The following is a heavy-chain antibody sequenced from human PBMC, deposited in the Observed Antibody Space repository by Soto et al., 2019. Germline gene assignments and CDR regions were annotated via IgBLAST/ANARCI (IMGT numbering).Heavy chain of an antibody. CDR3: ASLGSDDSVFTGMSDY. D-gene: IGHD3-16*01. CDR2: ISGSGGST. J-gene: IGHJ4*02. CDR1: GFTFSSYA. V-gene: IGHV3-23*01. Sequence: EVQLLESGGGLVQPGGSLRLSCAASGFTFSSYAMSWVRQAPGKGLVWVSAISGSGGSTYYADSVKGRFTISRDNSKNTLYLQMNSLRAEDTAVYYCASLGSDDSVFTGMSDYWGQGTLVTVSS.